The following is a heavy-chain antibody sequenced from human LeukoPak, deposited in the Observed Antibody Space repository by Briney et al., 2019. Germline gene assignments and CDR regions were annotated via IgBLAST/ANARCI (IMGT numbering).Heavy chain of an antibody. D-gene: IGHD6-6*01. CDR2: INPNSGGT. Sequence: ASVKVSCKASGYTFTGYYMHWVRQAPGQGLEWMGWINPNSGGTNYAQRFQGRVTMTRDTSISTAYMELSRLRSDDTAVYYCARVGRREQLGKNWFDPRGQGTLVTVSS. CDR1: GYTFTGYY. V-gene: IGHV1-2*02. J-gene: IGHJ5*02. CDR3: ARVGRREQLGKNWFDP.